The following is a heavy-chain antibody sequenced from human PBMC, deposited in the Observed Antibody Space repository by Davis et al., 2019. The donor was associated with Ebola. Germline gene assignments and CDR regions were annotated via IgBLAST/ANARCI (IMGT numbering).Heavy chain of an antibody. V-gene: IGHV3-21*01. CDR3: ARWAYSYGYYFDY. CDR2: ISSSSSYI. CDR1: GFTFSSYS. D-gene: IGHD5-18*01. J-gene: IGHJ4*02. Sequence: GESLKISCAASGFTFSSYSMNWVRQAPGKGLEWVSSISSSSSYIYYADSVKGRFTISRDNAKNSLYLQMNSLRAEDTAVYYCARWAYSYGYYFDYWGQGTLVTVSS.